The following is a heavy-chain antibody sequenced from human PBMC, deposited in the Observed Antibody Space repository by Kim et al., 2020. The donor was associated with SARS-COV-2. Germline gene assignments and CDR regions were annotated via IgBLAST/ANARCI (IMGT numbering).Heavy chain of an antibody. V-gene: IGHV3-30*07. J-gene: IGHJ6*02. D-gene: IGHD3-10*01. CDR3: ARERGITMVRGHYYYYYGMDV. Sequence: FTISRDNSKNTLYLQMNSLRAEDTAVYYCARERGITMVRGHYYYYYGMDVWGQGTTVTVSS.